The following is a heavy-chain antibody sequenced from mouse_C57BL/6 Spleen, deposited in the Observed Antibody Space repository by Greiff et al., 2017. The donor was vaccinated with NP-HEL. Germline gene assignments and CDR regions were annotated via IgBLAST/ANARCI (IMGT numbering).Heavy chain of an antibody. V-gene: IGHV1-64*01. D-gene: IGHD2-1*01. CDR2: IHPNSGST. Sequence: QVQLQQPGAELVKPGASVKLSCKASGYTFTSYWMHWVKQRPGQGLEWIGMIHPNSGSTNYNEKFKSKATLTVDKSSSTAYMQLSSLTAEDSAVYNCARKRRYGNYGDYFDYWGQGTTLTVSS. J-gene: IGHJ2*01. CDR1: GYTFTSYW. CDR3: ARKRRYGNYGDYFDY.